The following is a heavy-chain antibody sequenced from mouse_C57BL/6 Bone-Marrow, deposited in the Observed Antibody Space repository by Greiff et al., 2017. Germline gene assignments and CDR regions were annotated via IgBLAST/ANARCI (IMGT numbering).Heavy chain of an antibody. Sequence: EVQLQESGAELVKPGASVKLSCTASGFNIKDYYMHWVKQRTEQGLEWIGRIDPEDGETKYAPKFQGKATITADTSSNPAYLQISSLQSEDTAVYYWAPQYYGSSYYFDYWGQGTTLTVSS. J-gene: IGHJ2*01. CDR3: APQYYGSSYYFDY. V-gene: IGHV14-2*01. CDR1: GFNIKDYY. D-gene: IGHD1-1*01. CDR2: IDPEDGET.